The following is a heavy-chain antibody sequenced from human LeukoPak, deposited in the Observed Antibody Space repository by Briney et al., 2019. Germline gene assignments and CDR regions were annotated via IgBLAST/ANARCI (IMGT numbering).Heavy chain of an antibody. Sequence: SETLSLTCTVSGGSISNYYWNWIRQPPGKGLEWIGYIYYTGSTNYNPSLKSRVTMSVDTSKNQFSLKLSSVTAADTAVYYCARGGLLWLLGYWGQGTLVTVSS. D-gene: IGHD3-22*01. CDR1: GGSISNYY. V-gene: IGHV4-59*12. CDR2: IYYTGST. J-gene: IGHJ4*02. CDR3: ARGGLLWLLGY.